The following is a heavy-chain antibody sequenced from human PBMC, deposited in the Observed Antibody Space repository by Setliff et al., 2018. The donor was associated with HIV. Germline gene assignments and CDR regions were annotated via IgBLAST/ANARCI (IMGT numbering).Heavy chain of an antibody. J-gene: IGHJ4*02. CDR2: INAYSGGT. CDR3: ATSGKYSSSWYEVY. Sequence: ASVKVSCKASGYTFTAYYMHWVRQVPGQGLEWMGWINAYSGGTNSAQNFQGRVIVTRDTSINTAYMELSSLRSDDTAVYYCATSGKYSSSWYEVYWGQGTLVTVSS. CDR1: GYTFTAYY. V-gene: IGHV1-2*02. D-gene: IGHD6-13*01.